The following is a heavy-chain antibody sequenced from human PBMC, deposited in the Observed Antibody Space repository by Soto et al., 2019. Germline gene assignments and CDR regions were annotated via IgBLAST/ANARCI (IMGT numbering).Heavy chain of an antibody. D-gene: IGHD3-22*01. Sequence: ASVKVSCKASGYTFTSYAMHWVRQAPGQRLERMGWINAGNGNTKYSQKFQGRVTITRDTSASTAYMELSSLRSEDTAVYYCARSRYYYDSSGYYWGQGTLVTVSS. J-gene: IGHJ4*02. CDR2: INAGNGNT. CDR1: GYTFTSYA. CDR3: ARSRYYYDSSGYY. V-gene: IGHV1-3*01.